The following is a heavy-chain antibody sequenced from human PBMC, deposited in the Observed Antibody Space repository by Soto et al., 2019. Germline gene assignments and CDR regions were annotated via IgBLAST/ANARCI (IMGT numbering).Heavy chain of an antibody. J-gene: IGHJ4*02. V-gene: IGHV3-33*01. CDR1: GFTFSSYG. CDR3: ARDVYGGIFDY. D-gene: IGHD4-17*01. Sequence: QPGGSLRLSCAASGFTFSSYGMHWVRQAPGKGLEWVAVIWYDGSNKYYADSVKGRFTISRDNSKNTLYLQMNSLRAEDTAVYYCARDVYGGIFDYWGQGTLVTVSS. CDR2: IWYDGSNK.